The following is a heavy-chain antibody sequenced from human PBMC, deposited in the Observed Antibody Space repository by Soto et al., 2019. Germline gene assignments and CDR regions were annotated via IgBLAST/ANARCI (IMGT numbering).Heavy chain of an antibody. Sequence: EVQLVESGGGLVQPGGSLRLSCAASGFTFSSYSMNWVRQAPGKGLEWVSYIRSSSSTIYYADSVKGRFTISRDNAKNSLYLQMNSVRDEDTAVYYCARSYIAAAGTALWGQGTLVTVSS. J-gene: IGHJ4*02. CDR1: GFTFSSYS. CDR3: ARSYIAAAGTAL. CDR2: IRSSSSTI. V-gene: IGHV3-48*02. D-gene: IGHD6-13*01.